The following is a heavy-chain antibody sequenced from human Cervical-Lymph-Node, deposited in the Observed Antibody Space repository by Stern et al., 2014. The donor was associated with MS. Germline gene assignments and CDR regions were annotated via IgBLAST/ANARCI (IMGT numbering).Heavy chain of an antibody. CDR3: AREHHGGNFAS. CDR2: IVRIFGRA. Sequence: QVQLVQSGAEDRKPGSSGKVSCKVSGATFSTNGISWLRQAPGQGPEWLGAIVRIFGRATYLQKLQGRVAITADESASTAYMELRSLRSEDTAVYYCAREHHGGNFASWGQGSLVTVSS. D-gene: IGHD4-23*01. J-gene: IGHJ5*02. CDR1: GATFSTNG. V-gene: IGHV1-69*01.